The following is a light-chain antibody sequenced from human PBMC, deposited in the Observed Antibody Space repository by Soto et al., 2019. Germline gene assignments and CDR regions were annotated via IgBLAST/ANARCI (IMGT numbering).Light chain of an antibody. Sequence: EIVLTQSPGTLSLSPGERATLSCRASQNTNNNYVVWYQQRRGQAPRLLIRKTSTRATGVPDRFSGSGSGTDFTLTISRLETEDFAMYYCHQYNSSSWTFGQGTQVEIK. J-gene: IGKJ1*01. CDR1: QNTNNNY. CDR3: HQYNSSSWT. CDR2: KTS. V-gene: IGKV3-20*01.